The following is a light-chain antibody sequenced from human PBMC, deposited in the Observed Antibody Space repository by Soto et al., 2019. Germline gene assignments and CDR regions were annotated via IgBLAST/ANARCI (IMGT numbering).Light chain of an antibody. CDR1: SSNIGAGYD. V-gene: IGLV1-40*01. CDR2: GNS. J-gene: IGLJ2*01. Sequence: QLVLTQPPSVSGAPGQRVTISCTGSSSNIGAGYDVHWYQQLPGTAPKLLIYGNSNRPSGVPDRFSGSKSGTSASLAITGLQAEDEGDYYCQSYDSSLSVVFGGGTKVTVL. CDR3: QSYDSSLSVV.